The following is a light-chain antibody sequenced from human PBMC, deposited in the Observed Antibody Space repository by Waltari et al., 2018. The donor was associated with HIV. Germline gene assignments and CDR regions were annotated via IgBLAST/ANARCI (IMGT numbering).Light chain of an antibody. CDR3: YSTESSGFGV. V-gene: IGLV3-10*01. CDR1: ASTNKY. CDR2: DDS. J-gene: IGLJ2*01. Sequence: SYQPTQPPPVSVSPGQTARITCSGAASTNKYAYWYQQKSGQAPVLVILDDSKRPPGIPVSLSGSRSRTMATLTISGAQVEDEGDYHCYSTESSGFGVFGGGTKLTVL.